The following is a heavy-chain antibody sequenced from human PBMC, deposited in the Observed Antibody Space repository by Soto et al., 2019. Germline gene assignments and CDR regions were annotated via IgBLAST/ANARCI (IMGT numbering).Heavy chain of an antibody. V-gene: IGHV3-11*06. CDR3: AKWGYGGYYGMDV. CDR1: GFTFSDYY. D-gene: IGHD4-17*01. CDR2: SSNSGTFS. J-gene: IGHJ6*02. Sequence: GGSLRLSCEGSGFTFSDYYISWIRQAPGKGLEWISYSSNSGTFSRYADSVKGRFSISRDNTKNTLYLQMNSLRAEDTAVYYCAKWGYGGYYGMDVRGQGTTVTVSS.